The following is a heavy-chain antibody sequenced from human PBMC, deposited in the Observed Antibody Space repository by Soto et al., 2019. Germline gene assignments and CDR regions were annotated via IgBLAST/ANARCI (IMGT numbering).Heavy chain of an antibody. CDR2: ISAYNGNT. J-gene: IGHJ4*02. D-gene: IGHD3-16*02. Sequence: QVQLVQSGAEVKQPGASVKVSCKASGYTFTSYGISWVRQAPGQGLEWMGWISAYNGNTNYAQKLQGRVTMTTDTYTSTAYMELRSLRSDDTAVYYCARGKNMITFGGVIVPGDYWGQGTLVTVSS. CDR1: GYTFTSYG. V-gene: IGHV1-18*01. CDR3: ARGKNMITFGGVIVPGDY.